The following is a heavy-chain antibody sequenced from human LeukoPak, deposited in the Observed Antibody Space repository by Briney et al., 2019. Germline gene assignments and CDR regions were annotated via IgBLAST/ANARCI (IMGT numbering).Heavy chain of an antibody. V-gene: IGHV3-23*01. J-gene: IGHJ4*02. Sequence: AGGSLRLAWAASGLTFSSYSMSWVRQAPGKGMEWVSAISGIGGSTYYAGSVKGRFTISRDNSKNTLYLQMNSLRAEDTAVYYCAKARGYSYGYFLRSSFSPFDYLGQGTLVTGSS. CDR3: AKARGYSYGYFLRSSFSPFDY. CDR1: GLTFSSYS. D-gene: IGHD5-18*01. CDR2: ISGIGGST.